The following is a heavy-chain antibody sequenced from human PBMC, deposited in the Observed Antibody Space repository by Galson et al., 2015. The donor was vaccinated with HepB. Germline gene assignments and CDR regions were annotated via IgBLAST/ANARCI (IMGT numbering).Heavy chain of an antibody. CDR1: GFTFSSYW. CDR2: INADGSGA. Sequence: SLRLSCAASGFTFSSYWMHWVRQAPGKGLVWVSRINADGSGACYADSVKGRFTISRDNAKNTLYLQMNSLRAEDTAVYYWAGVPQSLVYYMDVRGKGTTDTGSS. V-gene: IGHV3-74*01. CDR3: AGVPQSLVYYMDV. J-gene: IGHJ6*03. D-gene: IGHD3-16*01.